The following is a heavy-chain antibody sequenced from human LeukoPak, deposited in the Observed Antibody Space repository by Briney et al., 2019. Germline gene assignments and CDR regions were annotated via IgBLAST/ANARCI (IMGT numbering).Heavy chain of an antibody. Sequence: HGESLQISCKGSGSSFTSYWIGWVRQLPGKGLEWMGIIYPGDSDTRYSPSFQGQVTISADKSISTAYLQWSSLKASDTAMYYCARPDGYSSSWYAGLYFDYWGQGTLVTVSS. D-gene: IGHD6-13*01. J-gene: IGHJ4*02. CDR2: IYPGDSDT. CDR3: ARPDGYSSSWYAGLYFDY. CDR1: GSSFTSYW. V-gene: IGHV5-51*01.